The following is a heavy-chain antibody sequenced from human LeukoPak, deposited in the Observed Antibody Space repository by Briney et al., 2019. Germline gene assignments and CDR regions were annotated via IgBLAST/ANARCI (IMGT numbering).Heavy chain of an antibody. D-gene: IGHD3-10*01. V-gene: IGHV4-39*01. Sequence: SENLSLTCTVSAGCISSSSYYWRWIRQPPGKGLEWIGSIYYSGSTYYNPSLKRRVTISVDTSKTRLSLKLSSVTAADTAVYYCARPGYYGSGTTRAVAYFDYWGHGTPVTVSS. CDR1: AGCISSSSYY. CDR3: ARPGYYGSGTTRAVAYFDY. J-gene: IGHJ4*01. CDR2: IYYSGST.